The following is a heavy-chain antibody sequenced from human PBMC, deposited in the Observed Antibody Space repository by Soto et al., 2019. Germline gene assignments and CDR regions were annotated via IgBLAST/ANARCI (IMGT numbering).Heavy chain of an antibody. CDR1: GFTFSSYG. Sequence: PGGSLRLSCAASGFTFSSYGVHWVRQAPGKGLEWVAVIWYDGSNKYYADSVKGRFTISRDNSKNTLYLQMNSLRAEDTAVYYCARRYGLATIDYWGQGTLVTVSS. CDR2: IWYDGSNK. V-gene: IGHV3-33*01. CDR3: ARRYGLATIDY. J-gene: IGHJ4*02. D-gene: IGHD5-12*01.